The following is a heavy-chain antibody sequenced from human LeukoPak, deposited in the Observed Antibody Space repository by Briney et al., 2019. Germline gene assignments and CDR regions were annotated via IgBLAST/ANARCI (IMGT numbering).Heavy chain of an antibody. CDR1: GFTFSRHA. V-gene: IGHV3-23*01. CDR3: AKDRYSNYVNAFDM. Sequence: VGSLRLSCEASGFTFSRHAMSWVRQGPGKGLEWVSTISGSGDTIYYADSVKGRFTISRDNYMNTVSLQMNSLRAEDTAIYYCAKDRYSNYVNAFDMWGPGTLVALSS. J-gene: IGHJ3*02. CDR2: ISGSGDTI. D-gene: IGHD4-11*01.